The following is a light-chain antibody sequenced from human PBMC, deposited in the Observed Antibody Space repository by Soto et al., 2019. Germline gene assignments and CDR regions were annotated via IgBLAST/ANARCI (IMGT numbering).Light chain of an antibody. CDR2: DVS. J-gene: IGLJ1*01. CDR3: RSYTGSYTYV. Sequence: QSVRTQPRSVSGSPGQSVTISCTGTSSDVGGYNYVSWYQHHPGKAPKLMIYDVSKRPSGVPDRFSGSKSGITASLTISGLQAEDEADYYCRSYTGSYTYVLGSGTKVTV. V-gene: IGLV2-11*01. CDR1: SSDVGGYNY.